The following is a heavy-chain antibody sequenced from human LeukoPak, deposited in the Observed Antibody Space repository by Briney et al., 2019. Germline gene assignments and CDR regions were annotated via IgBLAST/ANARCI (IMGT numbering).Heavy chain of an antibody. CDR2: INHSGST. D-gene: IGHD6-19*01. CDR3: ARDTPLTYSSGWYILFDY. J-gene: IGHJ4*02. V-gene: IGHV4-34*01. Sequence: EPSETLSLTCAVYGGSFSGYYWSWIRQPPGKGLEWIGEINHSGSTNYNPSLRSRVTISVDTSKNQFSLKLSSVTAADTAVYYCARDTPLTYSSGWYILFDYWGQGTLVTVSS. CDR1: GGSFSGYY.